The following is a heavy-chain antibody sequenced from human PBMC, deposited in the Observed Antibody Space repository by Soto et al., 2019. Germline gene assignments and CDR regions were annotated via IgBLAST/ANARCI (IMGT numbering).Heavy chain of an antibody. CDR3: VKDESINWYSGHFRH. CDR2: INWNSGSI. CDR1: GFTFDDYA. D-gene: IGHD6-13*01. J-gene: IGHJ1*01. Sequence: PGGSLRLSCAASGFTFDDYAMHWVRQVPGKGLEWVSGINWNSGSIGYADSVKGRFAISRDNAKNSLHLQMNNLRAEDTAFYYCVKDESINWYSGHFRHWGQGTLVTVSS. V-gene: IGHV3-9*01.